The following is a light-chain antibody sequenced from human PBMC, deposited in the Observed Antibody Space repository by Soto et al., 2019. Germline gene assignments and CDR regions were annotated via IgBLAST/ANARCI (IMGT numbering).Light chain of an antibody. V-gene: IGKV1-5*03. Sequence: DIQMTQSPSTLSASVGDRVTITCRASQSISSWLAWYQQKPGKAPKLLIYKASSLESGVPSRFSGSGSGTEFTPTISSLQPDDFANYYCQQYNSYSLFGQGTKVEIK. J-gene: IGKJ1*01. CDR1: QSISSW. CDR3: QQYNSYSL. CDR2: KAS.